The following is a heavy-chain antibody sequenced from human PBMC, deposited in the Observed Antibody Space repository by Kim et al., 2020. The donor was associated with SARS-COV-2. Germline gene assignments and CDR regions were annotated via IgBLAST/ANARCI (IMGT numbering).Heavy chain of an antibody. Sequence: GGSLRLSCAASGFTFSSYAMHWVRQAPGKGLEWVAVISYDGSNKYYADSVKGRFTISRDNSKNTLYLQMNSLRAEDTAVYYCARDIGVGDYWGQGTLVTVSS. D-gene: IGHD3-3*01. CDR3: ARDIGVGDY. J-gene: IGHJ4*02. CDR2: ISYDGSNK. V-gene: IGHV3-30-3*01. CDR1: GFTFSSYA.